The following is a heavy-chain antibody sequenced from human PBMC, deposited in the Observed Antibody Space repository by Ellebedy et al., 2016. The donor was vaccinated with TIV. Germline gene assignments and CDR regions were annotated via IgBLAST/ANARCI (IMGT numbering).Heavy chain of an antibody. CDR3: AKWRWQQSEFHY. V-gene: IGHV3-23*01. CDR1: GFTFSSYD. Sequence: GGSLRLXCAASGFTFSSYDMSWVCQAPGKGLEWVSSISGSGDRTYYADSVKGRFTISRDNSKNTLYLQMNRLRAEDTAVYYCAKWRWQQSEFHYWGQGTLVTVSS. D-gene: IGHD5-24*01. J-gene: IGHJ4*02. CDR2: ISGSGDRT.